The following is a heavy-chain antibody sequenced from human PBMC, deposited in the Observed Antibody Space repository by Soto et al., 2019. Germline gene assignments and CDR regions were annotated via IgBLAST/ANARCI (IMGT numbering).Heavy chain of an antibody. J-gene: IGHJ6*02. D-gene: IGHD3-22*01. CDR1: GFTFSSYW. Sequence: GGSLRLSCAASGFTFSSYWMSWVRQAPGKGLEWVANIKQDGSEKYYVDSVKGRFTISRDNAKNSLYLQMNSLRAEVTAVYYCARGGDSSGDYYVGRCYYCGMDVWGQGTTVTVSS. CDR2: IKQDGSEK. CDR3: ARGGDSSGDYYVGRCYYCGMDV. V-gene: IGHV3-7*01.